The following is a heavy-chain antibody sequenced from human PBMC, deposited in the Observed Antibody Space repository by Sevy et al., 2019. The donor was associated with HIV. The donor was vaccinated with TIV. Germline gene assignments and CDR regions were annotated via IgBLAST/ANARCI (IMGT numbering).Heavy chain of an antibody. V-gene: IGHV4-59*01. J-gene: IGHJ4*02. D-gene: IGHD3-10*01. CDR2: IYYSGST. CDR3: AALGYYGSGRLSLDY. Sequence: SETLSLTCTVSGVSISSYYWSWIRQPPGKGLEWIGYIYYSGSTNYNPSLMSRVTISVDTSKNQFSLNLNSVTAADTAIYYCAALGYYGSGRLSLDYWGQGTLVTVSS. CDR1: GVSISSYY.